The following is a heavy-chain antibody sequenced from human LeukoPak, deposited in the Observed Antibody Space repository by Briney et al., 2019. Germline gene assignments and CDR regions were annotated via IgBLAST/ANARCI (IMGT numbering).Heavy chain of an antibody. CDR2: INPNSGGT. Sequence: ASVKVSCKASGYTFTDYFLHWVRQAPGQGLEWMGRINPNSGGTNYAQKFQGRVTMTRDTSISTAYMELSRLRSDDTAVYYCARVLYSYPDYWGQGTLVTVSS. J-gene: IGHJ4*02. V-gene: IGHV1-2*06. D-gene: IGHD2-8*01. CDR1: GYTFTDYF. CDR3: ARVLYSYPDY.